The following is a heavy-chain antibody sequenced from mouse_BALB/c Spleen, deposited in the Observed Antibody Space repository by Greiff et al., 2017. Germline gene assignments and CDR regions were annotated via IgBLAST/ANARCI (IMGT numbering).Heavy chain of an antibody. Sequence: EVKLLESGPGLVKPSQSLSLTCTVTGYSITSDYAWNWIRQFPGNKLEWMGYISYSGSTSYNPSLKSRISITRDTSKNQFFLQLNSVTTEDTATYYCARSGGYEGFAYWGQGTLVTVSA. CDR3: ARSGGYEGFAY. CDR1: GYSITSDYA. D-gene: IGHD2-2*01. V-gene: IGHV3-2*02. J-gene: IGHJ3*01. CDR2: ISYSGST.